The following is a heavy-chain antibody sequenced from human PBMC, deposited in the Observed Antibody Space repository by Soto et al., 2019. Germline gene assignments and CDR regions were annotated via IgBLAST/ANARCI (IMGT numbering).Heavy chain of an antibody. D-gene: IGHD3-10*01. J-gene: IGHJ4*02. Sequence: SETLSLTCTVSGGSISSSTYYWGWMRQPPGKGLEWIASFFIGGNTYYNPSLKSRVTISVETSKNQFSLKLSSMTAADTAVYYCASLYGSGSDKDYWGQGTLVTVS. CDR1: GGSISSSTYY. CDR2: FFIGGNT. CDR3: ASLYGSGSDKDY. V-gene: IGHV4-39*07.